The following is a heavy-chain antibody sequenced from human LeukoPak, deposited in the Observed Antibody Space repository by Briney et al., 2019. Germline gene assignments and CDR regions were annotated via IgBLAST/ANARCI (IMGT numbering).Heavy chain of an antibody. J-gene: IGHJ4*02. CDR2: INHSGST. CDR1: GGSFSGYY. Sequence: PSETLSLTCAVYGGSFSGYYWSWIRQPPGKGLEWIGEINHSGSTNYNPSLKSRVTISVDTSKNQFSLKLSSVTAADTAVYYCARGYDYVWGSYRGPFDYWGQGTLVTVSS. D-gene: IGHD3-16*02. V-gene: IGHV4-34*01. CDR3: ARGYDYVWGSYRGPFDY.